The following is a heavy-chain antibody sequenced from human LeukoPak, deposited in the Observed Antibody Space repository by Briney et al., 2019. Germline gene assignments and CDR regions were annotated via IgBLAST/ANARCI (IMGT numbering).Heavy chain of an antibody. CDR1: GGTFSNYA. V-gene: IGHV1-69*06. CDR3: AKDDGYYGSGSYPSAFDI. Sequence: SVKVSCKASGGTFSNYAISWVRQAPGQGLEWMGGTIPIFGTANYAQKFQGRVTITADKSTSTAYMELSSLRSEDTAVYYCAKDDGYYGSGSYPSAFDIWGQGTMVTVSS. J-gene: IGHJ3*02. D-gene: IGHD3-10*01. CDR2: TIPIFGTA.